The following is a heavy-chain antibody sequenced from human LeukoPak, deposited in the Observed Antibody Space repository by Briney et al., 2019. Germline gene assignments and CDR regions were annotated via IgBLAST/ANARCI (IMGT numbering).Heavy chain of an antibody. Sequence: QPGRSLRLSCAASGFIFISYGMHWVRQAPGKGLEWVALISYDGSNKYYADSVKGRFTIPRDNSKNTLYLQMSSLRAEDTAVYYCAKDRYYYDSSGYSYFDYWGQGTLVTVSS. CDR1: GFIFISYG. J-gene: IGHJ4*02. CDR3: AKDRYYYDSSGYSYFDY. CDR2: ISYDGSNK. V-gene: IGHV3-30*18. D-gene: IGHD3-22*01.